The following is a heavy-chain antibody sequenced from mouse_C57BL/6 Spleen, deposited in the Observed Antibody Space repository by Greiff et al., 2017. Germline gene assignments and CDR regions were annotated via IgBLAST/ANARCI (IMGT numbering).Heavy chain of an antibody. Sequence: EVQLVESGGGLVQPGGSMKLSCVASGFTFSNYWMNWVRQSPEKGLEWVAQIRLKSDNYATHYAESVKGRFTISRDDSKSSVYLQMNNLRAEDTGIYYCTRGGPYFDYWGQGTTLTVSS. V-gene: IGHV6-3*01. D-gene: IGHD1-1*02. CDR3: TRGGPYFDY. CDR2: IRLKSDNYAT. J-gene: IGHJ2*01. CDR1: GFTFSNYW.